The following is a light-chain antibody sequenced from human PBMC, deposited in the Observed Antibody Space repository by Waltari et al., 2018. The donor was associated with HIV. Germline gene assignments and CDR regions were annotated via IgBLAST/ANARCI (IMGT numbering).Light chain of an antibody. V-gene: IGLV2-11*01. CDR3: CAYAAGHVSYV. CDR2: DVN. J-gene: IGLJ1*01. Sequence: QSALTQPPSVSGSPGQSVSISCSGTTSDVGFYDYVSWYQQYPGKAPKLIIFDVNQRTSGVPERCSGSKSGNTASLTISGLQTEDEADYFCCAYAAGHVSYVFGNGTAVAVL. CDR1: TSDVGFYDY.